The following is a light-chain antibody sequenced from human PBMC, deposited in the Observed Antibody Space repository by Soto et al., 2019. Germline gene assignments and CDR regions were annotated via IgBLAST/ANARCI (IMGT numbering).Light chain of an antibody. Sequence: ETVMTQSPATLSVSPGERATLSCRASQSVNSNLAWYQQKLGQAPSVLIFGASTRANGVPDRFSGSGSGTDFTLTISRLEPEDFAVYYCQQYGNSPQTFGQGTKVDIK. CDR3: QQYGNSPQT. J-gene: IGKJ1*01. CDR2: GAS. CDR1: QSVNSN. V-gene: IGKV3-20*01.